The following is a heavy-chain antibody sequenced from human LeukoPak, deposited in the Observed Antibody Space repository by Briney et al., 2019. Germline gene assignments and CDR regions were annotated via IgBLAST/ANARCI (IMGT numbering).Heavy chain of an antibody. CDR2: ISYDGSNK. D-gene: IGHD3-10*01. J-gene: IGHJ4*02. Sequence: GGSLRLSCAASGFTVSSSYVSWVRQAPGKGLEWVAVISYDGSNKYYADSVKGRFTISRDNSKNTLYLQMNSLRAEDTAVYYCAKVSTHYYYGSGSHFDYWGQGTLVTVSS. CDR1: GFTVSSSY. CDR3: AKVSTHYYYGSGSHFDY. V-gene: IGHV3-30*18.